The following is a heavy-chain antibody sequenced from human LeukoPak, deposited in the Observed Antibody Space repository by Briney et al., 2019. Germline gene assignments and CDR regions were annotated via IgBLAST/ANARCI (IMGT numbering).Heavy chain of an antibody. CDR2: ISLSGGSR. CDR1: GFTFSSYA. CDR3: AKAAKVLRSLDAFDI. J-gene: IGHJ3*02. D-gene: IGHD6-25*01. V-gene: IGHV3-23*01. Sequence: WESLRLSCAASGFTFSSYAMSWVRQPPGKGLEWVSAISLSGGSRYYSDSVKGRFTISRDNSKNTLYLQMNSLRAEDTAVYYCAKAAKVLRSLDAFDIWGQGTMVTVSS.